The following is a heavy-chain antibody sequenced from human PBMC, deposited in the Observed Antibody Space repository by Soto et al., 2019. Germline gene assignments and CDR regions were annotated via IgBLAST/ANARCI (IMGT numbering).Heavy chain of an antibody. J-gene: IGHJ3*02. V-gene: IGHV4-4*07. D-gene: IGHD3-10*01. Sequence: QVQLQESGPGLVKPSETLSLTCTVSGGSISSYYWSWIRQPAGKGLEWIGRLYTSGSTNYNPSLKSRVTMSVDTSKNQFSLNLSSVTAADTAVYYCARDRITLANAAFDIWGQGTMVTVSS. CDR2: LYTSGST. CDR1: GGSISSYY. CDR3: ARDRITLANAAFDI.